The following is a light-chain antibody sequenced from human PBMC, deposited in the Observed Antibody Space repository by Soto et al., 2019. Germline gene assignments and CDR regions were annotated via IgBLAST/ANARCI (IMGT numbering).Light chain of an antibody. CDR3: QQYNNWPPEYT. CDR2: GAS. CDR1: QSFSSN. Sequence: EIVMTQSPATLSVSPGERATLSCRASQSFSSNLAWYQQKPGQAPRLLIYGASTRATGIPARFSGSGSGTEFTHTISSLQSEDFAVYYCQQYNNWPPEYTFGQGSKLEIK. J-gene: IGKJ2*01. V-gene: IGKV3-15*01.